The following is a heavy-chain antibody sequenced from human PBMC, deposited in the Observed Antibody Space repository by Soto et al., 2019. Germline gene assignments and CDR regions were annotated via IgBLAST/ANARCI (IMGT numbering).Heavy chain of an antibody. CDR1: GYTFTGYY. D-gene: IGHD2-2*01. V-gene: IGHV1-2*04. CDR2: INPNSGGT. Sequence: ASVMVSCKASGYTFTGYYMHWVRQAPGQGLEWMGWINPNSGGTNYAQKFQGWVTMTRDTSISTAYMELSRLRSDDTAVYYCARGHCSSTSCSPEEYCQHWGQGTLVTVSS. CDR3: ARGHCSSTSCSPEEYCQH. J-gene: IGHJ1*01.